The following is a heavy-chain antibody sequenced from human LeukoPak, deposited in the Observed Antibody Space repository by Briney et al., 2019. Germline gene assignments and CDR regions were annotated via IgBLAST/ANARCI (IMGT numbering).Heavy chain of an antibody. CDR3: AGGAGIVVVTSFDY. V-gene: IGHV4-30-4*01. D-gene: IGHD3-22*01. J-gene: IGHJ4*02. CDR2: IYYSGST. CDR1: GGSISSGDYY. Sequence: PSQTLSLTCTVSGGSISSGDYYWSWIRQPPGKGLEWIGYIYYSGSTYYNPSLKSRVTISVDTSKNQFSLKLSSVTAADTAVYYCAGGAGIVVVTSFDYWGQGTLVTVSS.